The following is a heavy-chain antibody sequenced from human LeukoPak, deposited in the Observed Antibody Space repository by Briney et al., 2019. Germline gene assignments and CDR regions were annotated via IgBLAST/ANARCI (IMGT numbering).Heavy chain of an antibody. J-gene: IGHJ4*02. CDR1: GGSFSGYY. D-gene: IGHD3-10*01. CDR3: ARHGDYYGSGSRY. CDR2: INHSGST. Sequence: SETLSLTCAVYGGSFSGYYWSWIRQPPGRGLEWIGEINHSGSTNYNPSLKSRVTISVDTSKNQFSLKLSSVTAADTAVYYCARHGDYYGSGSRYWGQGTLVTVSS. V-gene: IGHV4-34*01.